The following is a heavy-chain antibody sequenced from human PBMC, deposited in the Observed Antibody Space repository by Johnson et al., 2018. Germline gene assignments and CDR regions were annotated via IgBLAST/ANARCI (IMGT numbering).Heavy chain of an antibody. CDR1: GFTFSNAW. V-gene: IGHV3-15*07. Sequence: EVQLVESGGGLVKPGGSLRLSCAASGFTFSNAWMNGVRQAPGKGLEWVGRIKTKTAGGTTDYTAPAKGRFPISRDDSKTPLYLPRNSLKTEDTAIYYCTTVGFLVYHYYMDVWGKGTTVTVSS. CDR3: TTVGFLVYHYYMDV. CDR2: IKTKTAGGTT. D-gene: IGHD3-3*02. J-gene: IGHJ6*03.